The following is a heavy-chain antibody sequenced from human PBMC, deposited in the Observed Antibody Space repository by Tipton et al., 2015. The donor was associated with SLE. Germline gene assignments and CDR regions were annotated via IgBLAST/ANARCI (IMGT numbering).Heavy chain of an antibody. D-gene: IGHD6-19*01. CDR1: GFKFDDYT. CDR2: ITWDGSGT. J-gene: IGHJ5*02. V-gene: IGHV3-43*01. CDR3: VRGYSYAWYVTDRGWFDP. Sequence: GSLRLSCEASGFKFDDYTMHWVRQPPGKGLEWVSLITWDGSGTYYADSVRGRFTISRDNTKNSLYLQVNSLRPEDTALYYCVRGYSYAWYVTDRGWFDPWGQGTLVTVSS.